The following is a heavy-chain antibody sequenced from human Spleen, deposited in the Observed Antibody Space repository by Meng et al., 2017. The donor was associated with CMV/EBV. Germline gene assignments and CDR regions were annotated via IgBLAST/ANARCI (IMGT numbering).Heavy chain of an antibody. J-gene: IGHJ5*02. CDR3: AGLYDFWSGYGFDP. D-gene: IGHD3-3*01. V-gene: IGHV3-11*01. Sequence: ACGFTFTDYYMCWFRQAPGKGLEWVAYISTTGSTIYYADSAKGRFTISRDNTKNSLYLQMTTLRAEDTAVYYCAGLYDFWSGYGFDPWGQGTLVTVSS. CDR2: ISTTGSTI. CDR1: GFTFTDYY.